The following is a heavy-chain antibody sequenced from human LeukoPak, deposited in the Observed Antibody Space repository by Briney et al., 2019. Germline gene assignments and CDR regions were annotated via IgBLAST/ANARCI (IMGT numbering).Heavy chain of an antibody. J-gene: IGHJ4*02. Sequence: ASVKVSCKVSGYTLTELSMHWVRQAPGKGLEWMGGFDPEDGETIYAQKFQGRVTMTEDTSTDTAYMELSSLRSEDTAVYYCATSDINGITMIVVPMGYWGQGTLITVSS. D-gene: IGHD3-22*01. CDR1: GYTLTELS. CDR3: ATSDINGITMIVVPMGY. CDR2: FDPEDGET. V-gene: IGHV1-24*01.